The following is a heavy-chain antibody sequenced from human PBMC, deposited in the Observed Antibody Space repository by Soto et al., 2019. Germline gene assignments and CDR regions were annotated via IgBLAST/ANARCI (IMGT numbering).Heavy chain of an antibody. CDR1: GYTFSSYA. V-gene: IGHV1-3*01. J-gene: IGHJ3*02. D-gene: IGHD3-22*01. Sequence: QVQLVQSGAEVKKPGASVKVSCKASGYTFSSYAMHWVRQAPGQRLEWMGWINAGSGNTKYSQKFQGRVTITRDTSASTAYMELSSLRSEDTAVYYCAKRGMDYYDSSGPHHAFDIWGQGTMVTVSS. CDR3: AKRGMDYYDSSGPHHAFDI. CDR2: INAGSGNT.